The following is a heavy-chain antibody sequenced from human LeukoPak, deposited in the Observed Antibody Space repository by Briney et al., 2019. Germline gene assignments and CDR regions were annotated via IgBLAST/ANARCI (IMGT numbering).Heavy chain of an antibody. Sequence: SETLSLTCAVYGGSFSGYYWSWVRQPPGKGLEWIGEINHSGSTNYNPSLKSRVTISVDTSKNQFSLKLSSVTAADTAVYYCARGSLFFYYYMDVWGKGTTVTVSS. J-gene: IGHJ6*03. CDR2: INHSGST. CDR3: ARGSLFFYYYMDV. CDR1: GGSFSGYY. D-gene: IGHD3-10*01. V-gene: IGHV4-34*01.